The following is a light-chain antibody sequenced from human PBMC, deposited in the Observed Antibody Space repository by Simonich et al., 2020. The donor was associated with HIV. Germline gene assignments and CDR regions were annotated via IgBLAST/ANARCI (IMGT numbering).Light chain of an antibody. Sequence: QSALTHPPSASGAAGTSVTISWPGTSSDVGGYTYLPWYQQHPGKAPKLMIYEVSKRPSGVPDRFSGSKSGNTASLTVSGLQAEDESDYYCSSYAGSNNWVFGGGTKLTVL. CDR3: SSYAGSNNWV. J-gene: IGLJ3*02. CDR2: EVS. V-gene: IGLV2-8*01. CDR1: SSDVGGYTY.